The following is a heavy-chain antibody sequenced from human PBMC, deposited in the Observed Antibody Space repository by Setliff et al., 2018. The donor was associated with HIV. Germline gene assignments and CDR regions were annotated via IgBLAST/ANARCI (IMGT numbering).Heavy chain of an antibody. CDR1: GFMFGVDW. J-gene: IGHJ4*02. Sequence: GGSLRLSCAASGFMFGVDWMSWVRQAPGTGLQCMAVISTDGSEKYYADSVKGRFTISRDNSKSSVSLQMSGLRPEDTAMYYCVRDGARGVKDLDYWGQGTLVTVSS. CDR2: ISTDGSEK. V-gene: IGHV3-30*03. CDR3: VRDGARGVKDLDY. D-gene: IGHD3-10*01.